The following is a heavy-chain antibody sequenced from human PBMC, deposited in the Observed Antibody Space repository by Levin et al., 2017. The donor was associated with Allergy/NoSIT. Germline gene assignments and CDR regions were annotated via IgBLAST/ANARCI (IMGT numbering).Heavy chain of an antibody. CDR2: ISYDGSNT. Sequence: GGSLRLSCAASGFTFSNYGIHWVRQAPGKGLEWVALISYDGSNTYYSDSVKGRFTISRDNSKNTVFLQMNSLRAEDTAVYYCATTPAYDILTVHWGYFEYWGQGTLVTVSS. V-gene: IGHV3-30*03. CDR1: GFTFSNYG. J-gene: IGHJ4*02. CDR3: ATTPAYDILTVHWGYFEY. D-gene: IGHD3-9*01.